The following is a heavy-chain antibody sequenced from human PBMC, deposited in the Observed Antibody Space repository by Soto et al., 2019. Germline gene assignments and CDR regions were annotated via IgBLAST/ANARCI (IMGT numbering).Heavy chain of an antibody. CDR3: ARATYSSLDP. D-gene: IGHD6-19*01. CDR1: GYSISSGYY. CDR2: IYHSGST. J-gene: IGHJ5*02. V-gene: IGHV4-38-2*01. Sequence: SETLSLTCAVSGYSISSGYYWGWIRQPPGKGLEWIGSIYHSGSTYYNPSLKSRVTISVDTYKNQFSLKLSSVTAAETAVYYCARATYSSLDPWGKGTLVTVSS.